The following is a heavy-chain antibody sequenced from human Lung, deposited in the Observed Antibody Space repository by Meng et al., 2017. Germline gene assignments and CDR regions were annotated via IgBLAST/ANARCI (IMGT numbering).Heavy chain of an antibody. CDR2: MSFDGAQI. CDR3: ARDKPPNDV. CDR1: GFTFNTYA. V-gene: IGHV3-30*01. J-gene: IGHJ2*01. Sequence: QVEVVESGGGVVQPGGSLRLYCAASGFTFNTYAMHWVRQAPGNGLEWVSLMSFDGAQIYYSDSVRGRFTISRDNSKNTLYLQMNSLRAEDTAVYYCARDKPPNDVWGRGTLVTVSS.